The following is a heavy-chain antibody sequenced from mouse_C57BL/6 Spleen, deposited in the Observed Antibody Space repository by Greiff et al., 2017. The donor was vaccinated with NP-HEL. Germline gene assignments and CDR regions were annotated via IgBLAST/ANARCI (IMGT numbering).Heavy chain of an antibody. Sequence: VQLQQSGPELVKPGASVKIPCKASGYTFTDYNMDWVKQSHGQGLEWIGDINPNNGGTIYNQKFKGKATLTVAKSSSTAYMELRSLTSEDTAVYDSARDYDGYYEWFAYWGQGTLVTVSA. V-gene: IGHV1-18*01. J-gene: IGHJ3*01. CDR1: GYTFTDYN. D-gene: IGHD2-3*01. CDR3: ARDYDGYYEWFAY. CDR2: INPNNGGT.